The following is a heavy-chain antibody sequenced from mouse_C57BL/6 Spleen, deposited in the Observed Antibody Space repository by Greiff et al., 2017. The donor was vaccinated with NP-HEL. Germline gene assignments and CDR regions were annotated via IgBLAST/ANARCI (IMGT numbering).Heavy chain of an antibody. CDR2: IDPSDSYT. CDR1: GYTFTSYW. Sequence: QVQLQQPGAELVMPGASVKLSCKASGYTFTSYWMHWVKQRPGQGLEWIGEIDPSDSYTNYNQKFKGKSTLTVDKSSSTAYMQLSSLTSEDSAVYYCARRYEYDGGDYAMDYWGQGTSVTVSS. D-gene: IGHD2-4*01. J-gene: IGHJ4*01. V-gene: IGHV1-69*01. CDR3: ARRYEYDGGDYAMDY.